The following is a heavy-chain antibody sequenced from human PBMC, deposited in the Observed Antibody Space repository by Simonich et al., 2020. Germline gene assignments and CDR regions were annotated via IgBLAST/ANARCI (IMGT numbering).Heavy chain of an antibody. CDR2: ITSDGSIT. Sequence: EVQLVESGGGLVQPGGSLRLSCAASGFTFSSYWMHWVRQAPGKGRVGVSRITSDGSITSSPVSVKGRFPISRDNAKNTLYLQLNSLRAEDTAVYYCARNRLDYWGQGTLVTVSS. J-gene: IGHJ4*02. V-gene: IGHV3-74*01. CDR3: ARNRLDY. CDR1: GFTFSSYW.